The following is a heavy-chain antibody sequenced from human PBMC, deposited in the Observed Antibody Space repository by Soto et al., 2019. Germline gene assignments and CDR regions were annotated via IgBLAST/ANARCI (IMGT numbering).Heavy chain of an antibody. V-gene: IGHV4-4*02. J-gene: IGHJ4*02. CDR1: SGSISSSNW. D-gene: IGHD2-2*01. CDR2: IYHSGST. CDR3: ASGKAAKPYYYFDS. Sequence: QVQLQESGPGLVKPSGTLSLTCAVSSGSISSSNWWSWVRQPPGKGLEWIGEIYHSGSTNYNPSLKSRVTLSVDKSKNQFSLKLSSVPAADTAVYYCASGKAAKPYYYFDSWGQGTLVTVSS.